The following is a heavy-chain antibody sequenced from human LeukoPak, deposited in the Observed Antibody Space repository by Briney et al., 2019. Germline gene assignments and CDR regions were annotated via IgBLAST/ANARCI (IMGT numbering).Heavy chain of an antibody. J-gene: IGHJ4*02. CDR1: GFTFSSYA. Sequence: GGSLRLSCAASGFTFSSYAMSWVRQAPGKGLEWVSAISGSGGSTYYADSVKGRFTISRDNSKNTLYLQMNSLRAGDTAVYYCAKVGYCSSTSCYREIGYWGQGTLVTVSS. V-gene: IGHV3-23*01. CDR2: ISGSGGST. D-gene: IGHD2-2*02. CDR3: AKVGYCSSTSCYREIGY.